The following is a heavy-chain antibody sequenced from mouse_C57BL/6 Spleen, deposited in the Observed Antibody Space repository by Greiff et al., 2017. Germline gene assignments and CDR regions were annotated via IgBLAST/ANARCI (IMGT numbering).Heavy chain of an antibody. CDR1: GYTFTSYW. D-gene: IGHD2-2*01. J-gene: IGHJ3*01. CDR3: ARWLLAY. V-gene: IGHV1-59*01. Sequence: QVQLQQPGAELVRPGTSVKLSCKASGYTFTSYWLHWVKQRPGQGLEWIGVIDPSDSYTNYNQKFKGKATLTVDTSASTAYMQLSSLTSDDSAVYYCARWLLAYWGQGTLVTVSA. CDR2: IDPSDSYT.